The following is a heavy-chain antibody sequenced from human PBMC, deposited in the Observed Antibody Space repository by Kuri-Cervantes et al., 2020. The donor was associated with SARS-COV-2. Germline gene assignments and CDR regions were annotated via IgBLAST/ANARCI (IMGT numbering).Heavy chain of an antibody. Sequence: SVKVSCKASGGTFSSYAISWVRQAPGQGLEWMGRIIPILGTANYAQKFQGRVTITADKSTSTAYMELSSLRSDDTAVYYCARADWVTIRFSRGPHFDYWGQGTLVTVSS. J-gene: IGHJ4*02. CDR1: GGTFSSYA. CDR3: ARADWVTIRFSRGPHFDY. D-gene: IGHD3-3*01. V-gene: IGHV1-69*04. CDR2: IIPILGTA.